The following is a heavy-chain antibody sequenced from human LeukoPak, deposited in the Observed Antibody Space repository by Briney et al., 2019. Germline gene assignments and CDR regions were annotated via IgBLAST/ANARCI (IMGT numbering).Heavy chain of an antibody. V-gene: IGHV3-23*01. CDR1: GFTFSNYA. J-gene: IGHJ6*02. CDR3: AKEGWGHYGMDV. Sequence: GGSLRLFCAASGFTFSNYAMNWVRQAPGKGLEWDSLMTGSGGDTYADAVKGRFTISRDKSKNTLYLQMNSLRAEDTAVYYCAKEGWGHYGMDVWGQGTTVTVS. CDR2: MTGSGGDT. D-gene: IGHD7-27*01.